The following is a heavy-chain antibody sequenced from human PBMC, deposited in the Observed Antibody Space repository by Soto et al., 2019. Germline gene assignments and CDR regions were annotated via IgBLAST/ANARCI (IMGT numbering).Heavy chain of an antibody. J-gene: IGHJ4*02. CDR2: IYYSGST. Sequence: KASETLSLTCTVSGGSISGGGFYWSWIRQHPGKGLEWIGHIYYSGSTYYNPSLKSRITISVDTSKNQFSLKLSSVAAADTAVYYCAREGYSGNYRSYYFDYWGQGALVTVSS. D-gene: IGHD3-10*01. CDR1: GGSISGGGFY. V-gene: IGHV4-31*03. CDR3: AREGYSGNYRSYYFDY.